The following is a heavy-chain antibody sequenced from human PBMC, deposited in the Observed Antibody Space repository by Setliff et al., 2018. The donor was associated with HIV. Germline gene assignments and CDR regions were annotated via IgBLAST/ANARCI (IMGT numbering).Heavy chain of an antibody. V-gene: IGHV4-59*08. CDR3: ARPSDTAMASFDS. CDR2: FYKSGST. J-gene: IGHJ4*02. D-gene: IGHD5-18*01. CDR1: GGSLSGYH. Sequence: SETLSLTCSVSGGSLSGYHWSWIRQPPGKGLEWIGYFYKSGSTNSGPSFKSRVSMSGDTSKNQLSLKVTSVTAADTAVYYCARPSDTAMASFDSWGQGTLVTVSS.